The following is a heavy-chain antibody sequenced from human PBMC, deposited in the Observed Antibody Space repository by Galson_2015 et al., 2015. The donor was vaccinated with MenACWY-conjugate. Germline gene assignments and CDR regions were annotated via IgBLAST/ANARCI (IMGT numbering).Heavy chain of an antibody. Sequence: SVKVSCKASGYTFINYAMSWVRQAPGQGLEWMGWINTDTGNPTYAQAFTGRFVFSLDTSVTTAYLQIISLKAEDTAVYYCARGRKDGNSGRYYFDYWGQGTLVTVSS. J-gene: IGHJ4*02. CDR1: GYTFINYA. CDR3: ARGRKDGNSGRYYFDY. V-gene: IGHV7-4-1*02. D-gene: IGHD4-23*01. CDR2: INTDTGNP.